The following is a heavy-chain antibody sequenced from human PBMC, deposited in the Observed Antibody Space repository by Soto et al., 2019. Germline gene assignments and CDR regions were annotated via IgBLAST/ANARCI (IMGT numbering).Heavy chain of an antibody. D-gene: IGHD6-25*01. Sequence: PGWTLILSFENSRFAFTSYWIPCVVQAPGKGLVWVVGVMRDGTTETYEDSVRGRFTISRDKAKNTLYLQMNSLSAEDTAVYYCASLFASAYSPRPFDFWGQGTQVT. CDR2: VMRDGTTE. CDR1: RFAFTSYW. CDR3: ASLFASAYSPRPFDF. V-gene: IGHV3-74*03. J-gene: IGHJ4*02.